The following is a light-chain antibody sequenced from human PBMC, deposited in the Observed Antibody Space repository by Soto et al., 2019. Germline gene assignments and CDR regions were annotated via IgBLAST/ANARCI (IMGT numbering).Light chain of an antibody. CDR2: DVA. J-gene: IGLJ3*02. CDR3: QSYDSGLPWV. Sequence: QSALTQPRSVSGSPGQSVTVSCTGSSSDVGGYNYVSWYQQHPGKAPKLLISDVANRASGVPDRFSGSKSGTSASLAITGLQAEDEATYYCQSYDSGLPWVFGGGTKVTVL. CDR1: SSDVGGYNY. V-gene: IGLV2-11*01.